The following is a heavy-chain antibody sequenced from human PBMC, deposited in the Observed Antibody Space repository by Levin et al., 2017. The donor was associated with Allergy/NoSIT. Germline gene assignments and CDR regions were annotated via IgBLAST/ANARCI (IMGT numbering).Heavy chain of an antibody. V-gene: IGHV3-30*18. Sequence: PGGSLRLSCAASGFTFSSYGMYWVRQAPGKGLEWVAVISYDGSNKYYADSVKGRFTISRDNSKNTLYLQMNSLRAEDTAVYYCAKGGHYSYAYPDYWGQGTLVTVSS. CDR1: GFTFSSYG. D-gene: IGHD5-18*01. CDR3: AKGGHYSYAYPDY. CDR2: ISYDGSNK. J-gene: IGHJ4*02.